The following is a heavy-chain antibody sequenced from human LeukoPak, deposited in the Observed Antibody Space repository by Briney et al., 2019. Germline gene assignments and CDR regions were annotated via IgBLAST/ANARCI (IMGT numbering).Heavy chain of an antibody. J-gene: IGHJ4*02. CDR2: IKQDASEK. D-gene: IGHD3-3*01. CDR3: ARDRDRYYGDY. CDR1: GFTFSSYS. V-gene: IGHV3-7*01. Sequence: GGSLRLSCAASGFTFSSYSMNWVRQAPGKGLEWVANIKQDASEKYYVDSVRGRFTISRDNAKNSVVLQMSSLRAEDTAVYYCARDRDRYYGDYRGQGTLVTVSA.